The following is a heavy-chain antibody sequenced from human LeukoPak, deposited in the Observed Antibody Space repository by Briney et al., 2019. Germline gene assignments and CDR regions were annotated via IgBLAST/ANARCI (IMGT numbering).Heavy chain of an antibody. Sequence: SETLSLTCTVSGGSISSYYWSWIRQPPEKGLEGSGYIYYSGSTNYNPSLKSRVTISVDTSKNQFSLKLSSVTAADTAVYYCARRYYYYMDVWGKGTTVTISS. V-gene: IGHV4-59*01. CDR3: ARRYYYYMDV. J-gene: IGHJ6*03. CDR1: GGSISSYY. CDR2: IYYSGST.